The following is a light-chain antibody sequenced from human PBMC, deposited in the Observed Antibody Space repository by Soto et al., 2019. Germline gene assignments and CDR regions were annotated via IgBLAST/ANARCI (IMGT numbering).Light chain of an antibody. CDR2: RAS. J-gene: IGKJ1*01. V-gene: IGKV3-20*01. CDR3: QQYGDSLTWT. Sequence: EIVLTQSPGTLSLSPGDRATLSCRASQSLVGRYLAWYQQKSGQAPRLLIFRASSRATGIPERFSGGGSVTDFTLTISRLEPEDFSVYYCQQYGDSLTWTFGQGTKVEIK. CDR1: QSLVGRY.